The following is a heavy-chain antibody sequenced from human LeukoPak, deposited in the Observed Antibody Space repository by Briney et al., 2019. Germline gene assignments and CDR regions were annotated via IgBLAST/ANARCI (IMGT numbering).Heavy chain of an antibody. J-gene: IGHJ6*02. CDR1: GYTLTELS. CDR2: FDPEDGET. V-gene: IGHV1-24*01. Sequence: GASVKVSSKVSGYTLTELSLHWVRQAPGKGLEWMGRFDPEDGETIYARKFQGRVTMTEDTSTDTAYMELSSLRSEDTAVYFCAVSLTTGGYYGMDVWGQGTTVTVSS. D-gene: IGHD1-1*01. CDR3: AVSLTTGGYYGMDV.